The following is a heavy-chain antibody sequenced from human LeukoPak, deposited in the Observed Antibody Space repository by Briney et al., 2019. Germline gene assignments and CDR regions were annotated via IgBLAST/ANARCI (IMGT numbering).Heavy chain of an antibody. D-gene: IGHD3-9*01. Sequence: PGGSLRLSCAASGFTFSSYAMHWVRQAPGKGLEDVSAISSNGGSTYYANSVKGRFTISRDNSKNTLYLQMGSLRAEDMAVYYCERGRYDILTCYYPFAPYYFDYWRQGTLVTVSS. J-gene: IGHJ4*02. CDR3: ERGRYDILTCYYPFAPYYFDY. CDR1: GFTFSSYA. V-gene: IGHV3-64*01. CDR2: ISSNGGST.